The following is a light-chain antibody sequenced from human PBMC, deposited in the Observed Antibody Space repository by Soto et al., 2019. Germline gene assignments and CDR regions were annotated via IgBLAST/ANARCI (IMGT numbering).Light chain of an antibody. CDR1: SSDVGDYNY. J-gene: IGLJ2*01. Sequence: QSVLTQPATVSGSPGQSITISCTGTSSDVGDYNYVSWYQQYPGKAPKLMIYDVSNRPSGVSNRFSDSKSGNTASLAISGLQTEYEADYYCSSYTSDNTLLFGGGTKLTVL. CDR3: SSYTSDNTLL. CDR2: DVS. V-gene: IGLV2-14*01.